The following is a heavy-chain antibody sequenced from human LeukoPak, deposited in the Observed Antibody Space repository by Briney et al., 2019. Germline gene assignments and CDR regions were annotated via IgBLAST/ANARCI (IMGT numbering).Heavy chain of an antibody. CDR3: AKDRGKIVVVSLFDY. D-gene: IGHD2-21*01. CDR1: GFTFSSYG. V-gene: IGHV3-33*06. J-gene: IGHJ4*02. CDR2: IWYDGSNK. Sequence: GRSLRLSCAASGFTFSSYGMDWVRQAPGKGLEWVAVIWYDGSNKYYADSVKGRFTISRDNSKNKLYLQMNSLRAEDTAVYYCAKDRGKIVVVSLFDYWGQGTLVTVSS.